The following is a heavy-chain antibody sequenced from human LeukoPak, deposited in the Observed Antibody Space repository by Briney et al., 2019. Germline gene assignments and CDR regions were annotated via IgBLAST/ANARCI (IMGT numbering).Heavy chain of an antibody. V-gene: IGHV3-23*01. D-gene: IGHD3-3*01. Sequence: SGGSLRLSCAASGFTFISYAMSWVRQAPGKGLEWVSAISGSGGSTYYADSVKGRFTISRDNSKNTLYLQMNSLRAEDTAVYYCAKDGAPRTRFLEWLYSPFDYWGQGTLVTVSS. J-gene: IGHJ4*02. CDR3: AKDGAPRTRFLEWLYSPFDY. CDR2: ISGSGGST. CDR1: GFTFISYA.